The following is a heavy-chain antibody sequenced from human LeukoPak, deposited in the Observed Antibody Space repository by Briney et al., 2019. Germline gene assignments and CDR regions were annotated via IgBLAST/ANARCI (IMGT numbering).Heavy chain of an antibody. CDR2: IKQDGSEK. CDR1: GFTFSSYW. Sequence: PGGSLRLSCAASGFTFSSYWMSWVRQAPGKGLEWVANIKQDGSEKYYVDSVKGRFTISRDNAKNSLYLQMNSLRAEDTAVYYCARIDYGDYIDAFDIWGQGTMVTVSS. J-gene: IGHJ3*02. CDR3: ARIDYGDYIDAFDI. D-gene: IGHD4-17*01. V-gene: IGHV3-7*01.